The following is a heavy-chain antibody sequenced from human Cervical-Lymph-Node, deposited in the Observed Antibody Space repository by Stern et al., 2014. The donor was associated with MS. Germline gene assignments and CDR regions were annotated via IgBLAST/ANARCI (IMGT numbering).Heavy chain of an antibody. CDR2: ILSIFGTT. CDR3: VRDQGGIAAS. D-gene: IGHD6-13*01. J-gene: IGHJ4*02. CDR1: GGSFSSLD. Sequence: QDPLVQSGAEVKKPGSSMKVSCKASGGSFSSLDISWVRQATGQRLEWMGGILSIFGTTNYAQRVQGRVTIVADESTNTVNMQLGSLRSEDTAVYYCVRDQGGIAASWGQGTLVTVSS. V-gene: IGHV1-69*12.